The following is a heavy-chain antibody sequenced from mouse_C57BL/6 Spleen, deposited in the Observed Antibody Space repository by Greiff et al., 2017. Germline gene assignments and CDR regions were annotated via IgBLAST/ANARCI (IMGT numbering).Heavy chain of an antibody. D-gene: IGHD2-1*01. Sequence: VQLQQSGAELMKPGASVKLSCKATGYTFTGYWIEWVKQRPGHGLEWIGEILPGSGSTNYNETFKGKATFTADTSSNTAYMQLSSLKTEDSAIYYWERSSGNYDYAVDYWGQGTSVTVSS. J-gene: IGHJ4*01. CDR3: ERSSGNYDYAVDY. CDR2: ILPGSGST. V-gene: IGHV1-9*01. CDR1: GYTFTGYW.